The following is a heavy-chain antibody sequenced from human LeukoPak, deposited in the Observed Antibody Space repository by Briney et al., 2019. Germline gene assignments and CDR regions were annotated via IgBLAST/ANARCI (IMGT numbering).Heavy chain of an antibody. CDR1: GFTFSNYG. CDR3: AREESSLVLGGLAY. D-gene: IGHD6-13*01. V-gene: IGHV3-33*01. J-gene: IGHJ4*02. Sequence: GRSLRLSCAASGFTFSNYGIHWVRQAPGKGLEWVTVIQTDGNTKYYADSVRGRFTISRDNSKNTVSLQMNSLRAEDTAVYYCAREESSLVLGGLAYWGQGTLVTVSS. CDR2: IQTDGNTK.